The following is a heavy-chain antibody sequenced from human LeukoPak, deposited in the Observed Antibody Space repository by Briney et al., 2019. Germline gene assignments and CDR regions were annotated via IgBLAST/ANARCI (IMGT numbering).Heavy chain of an antibody. CDR1: GGSISSYY. V-gene: IGHV4-39*07. J-gene: IGHJ4*02. CDR2: IYYSGST. CDR3: ARDDYIWGSSL. Sequence: SETLSLTCTVSGGSISSYYWGWIRQPPGKGLEWIGSIYYSGSTHYNPSLKSRVTISVDTSKNQISLKLSSVTAADTAVYYCARDDYIWGSSLWGQGTLVTVSS. D-gene: IGHD3-16*01.